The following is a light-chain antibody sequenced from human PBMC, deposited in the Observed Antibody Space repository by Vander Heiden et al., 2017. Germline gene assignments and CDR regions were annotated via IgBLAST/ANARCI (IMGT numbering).Light chain of an antibody. J-gene: IGLJ3*02. CDR3: QSFDSSLTAWV. CDR2: VNN. CDR1: SSNTGSMYG. V-gene: IGLV1-40*01. Sequence: QSVLTQPPSVSGAPGQRVTISCTGSSSNTGSMYGVNWYHHLPGTAPKLLIYVNNNRPSGVPDRFSGSKSGTSASLAITGLQAEDEADYYCQSFDSSLTAWVFGGGTRLTVL.